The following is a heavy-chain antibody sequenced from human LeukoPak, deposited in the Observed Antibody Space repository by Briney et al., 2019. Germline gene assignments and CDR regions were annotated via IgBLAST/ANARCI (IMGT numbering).Heavy chain of an antibody. V-gene: IGHV3-21*01. Sequence: GGSLRLSCAASGFTFSSYSMNWVRQAPGKGLEWVSSISSSSSYIYYADSVKGRFTISRDNAKNSLYLQMNSLRAEDTAVYYCARDLYYDSSGYFATPIFAFDTWGQGTMVTVSS. CDR1: GFTFSSYS. CDR2: ISSSSSYI. D-gene: IGHD3-22*01. J-gene: IGHJ3*02. CDR3: ARDLYYDSSGYFATPIFAFDT.